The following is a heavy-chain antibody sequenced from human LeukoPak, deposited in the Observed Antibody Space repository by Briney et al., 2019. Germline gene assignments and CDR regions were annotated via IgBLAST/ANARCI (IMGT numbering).Heavy chain of an antibody. Sequence: GGSLRLSCAASGVILSNHWMTWVRQAPGKGPEWVANVNKDGSEKYYVDSVKGRFTISRDTAKNSLYLQMNNLRAEDTALYYCARNNDMDVWGQGTTVTVSS. V-gene: IGHV3-7*03. CDR1: GVILSNHW. CDR2: VNKDGSEK. CDR3: ARNNDMDV. J-gene: IGHJ6*02.